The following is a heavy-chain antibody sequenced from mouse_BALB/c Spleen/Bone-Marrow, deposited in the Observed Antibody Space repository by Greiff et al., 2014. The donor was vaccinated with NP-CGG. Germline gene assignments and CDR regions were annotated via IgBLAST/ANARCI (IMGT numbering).Heavy chain of an antibody. CDR1: GFTFSDYG. D-gene: IGHD2-1*01. V-gene: IGHV5-15*02. CDR2: ISNLAYSI. Sequence: EVMLVESGGGLVQPGGSRKLSCAASGFTFSDYGMAWVRQAPGKGPEWVAFISNLAYSIYYADTVTGRFTISRENAKSTLYLEMSSLRSEDTATYYCTRNYGNQGAMDYWGQGTSVTVSS. CDR3: TRNYGNQGAMDY. J-gene: IGHJ4*01.